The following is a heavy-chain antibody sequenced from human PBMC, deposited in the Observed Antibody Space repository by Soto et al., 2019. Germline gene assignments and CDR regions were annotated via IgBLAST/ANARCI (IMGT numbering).Heavy chain of an antibody. CDR3: ARVQTRDITMIVVVPPDAFDI. CDR1: GDSISSRSYY. D-gene: IGHD3-22*01. CDR2: IYDSGST. Sequence: KTSETLSLTCTVTGDSISSRSYYWGWIRQPPGKGLEWIGSIYDSGSTYNNPSLRSRVTISVDTSKNQFSLKLSSVTAADTAVYYCARVQTRDITMIVVVPPDAFDIWGQGTMVTVSS. V-gene: IGHV4-39*07. J-gene: IGHJ3*02.